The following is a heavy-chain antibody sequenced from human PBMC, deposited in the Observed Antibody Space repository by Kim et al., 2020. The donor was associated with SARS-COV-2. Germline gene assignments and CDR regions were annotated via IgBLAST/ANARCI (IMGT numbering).Heavy chain of an antibody. V-gene: IGHV4-31*03. J-gene: IGHJ4*03. CDR2: ISYSGNS. CDR3: ARGQPPAF. Sequence: SETLSLTCSVSGGSIRSGGKFWTWIRQHPAKGLEWIGYISYSGNSHYSPSLRSRVSISLQTSENQFSLELTSVTAADTAEYYCARGQPPAFWGQGIRGT. D-gene: IGHD2-2*01. CDR1: GGSIRSGGKF.